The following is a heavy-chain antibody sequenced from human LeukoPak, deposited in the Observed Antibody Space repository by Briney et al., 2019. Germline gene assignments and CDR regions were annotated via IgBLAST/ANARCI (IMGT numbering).Heavy chain of an antibody. CDR3: ARDSRLWFGPKDAFDI. CDR1: GYTFTSYG. D-gene: IGHD3-10*01. Sequence: ASVKVSCKASGYTFTSYGISWVRQAPGQGLEWMGWISAYNGNTSYAQKLQGRVTMTTDTSTSTAYMELRSLRSDDTAVYYCARDSRLWFGPKDAFDIWGQGTMVTVSS. J-gene: IGHJ3*02. CDR2: ISAYNGNT. V-gene: IGHV1-18*01.